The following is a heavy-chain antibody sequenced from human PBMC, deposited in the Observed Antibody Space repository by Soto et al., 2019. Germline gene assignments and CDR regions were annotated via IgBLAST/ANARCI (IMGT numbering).Heavy chain of an antibody. CDR1: GDSISSSYY. CDR2: IYYGGST. V-gene: IGHV4-39*01. D-gene: IGHD6-13*01. Sequence: SETLSLTCTVSGDSISSSYYWGWIRQPPGKGLEWIGIIYYGGSTYSNPSLKSRVTISVDMSKNQFSLNLSSVTAADTAVYYCARRGSNSWSSFDYWGQGTQVTVSS. J-gene: IGHJ4*02. CDR3: ARRGSNSWSSFDY.